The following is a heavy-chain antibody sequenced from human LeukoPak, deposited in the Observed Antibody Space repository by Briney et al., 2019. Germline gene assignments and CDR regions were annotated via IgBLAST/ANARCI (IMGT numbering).Heavy chain of an antibody. CDR3: ARGRGWFDP. CDR2: INHSGST. V-gene: IGHV4-34*01. CDR1: GGSFSGYY. D-gene: IGHD3-10*01. J-gene: IGHJ5*02. Sequence: SETLSLACAVYGGSFSGYYWSWIRQPPGKGLEWIGEINHSGSTNYNPSLKSRVTISVDTSKNQFSLKLSSVTAADTAVYYCARGRGWFDPWGQGTLVTVSS.